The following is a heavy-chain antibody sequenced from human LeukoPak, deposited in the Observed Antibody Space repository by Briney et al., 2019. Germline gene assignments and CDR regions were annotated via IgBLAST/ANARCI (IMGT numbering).Heavy chain of an antibody. J-gene: IGHJ4*02. CDR1: GGSISSYY. D-gene: IGHD1-26*01. CDR2: IYYSGST. V-gene: IGHV4-59*08. CDR3: ASGEEWELLDY. Sequence: PSETLSLTCTVSGGSISSYYWSWIRQPPGKGLEWIGYIYYSGSTNYNPSLKSRVTISVDTSKNQFSLKLSSVTAADTAVYYCASGEEWELLDYWGQGTLVTVSS.